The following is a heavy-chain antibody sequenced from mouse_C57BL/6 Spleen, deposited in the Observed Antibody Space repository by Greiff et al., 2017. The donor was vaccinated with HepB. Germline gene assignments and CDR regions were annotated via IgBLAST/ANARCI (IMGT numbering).Heavy chain of an antibody. D-gene: IGHD1-1*01. CDR2: IYPGSGNT. CDR1: GYTFTDYY. V-gene: IGHV1-76*01. J-gene: IGHJ2*01. CDR3: ARATTVVPLDY. Sequence: QVHVKQSGAELVRPGASVKLSCKASGYTFTDYYINWVKQRPGQGLEWIARIYPGSGNTYYDEKFKGKATLTAEKSSSTAYMQLSSLTSEDSAVYFCARATTVVPLDYWGQGTTLTVSS.